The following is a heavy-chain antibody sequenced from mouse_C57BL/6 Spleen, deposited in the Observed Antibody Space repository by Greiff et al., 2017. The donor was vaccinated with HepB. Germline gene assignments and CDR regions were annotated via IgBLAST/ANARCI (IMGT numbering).Heavy chain of an antibody. V-gene: IGHV1-80*01. CDR3: ARSGYGSSPWFAY. D-gene: IGHD1-1*01. CDR1: GYAFSSYW. Sequence: QVQLQQSGAELVKPGASVKISCKASGYAFSSYWMNWVKQRPGKGLEWIGQIYPGDGDTNYNGKFKGKATLTADKSSSTAYMQLSSLTSEDSAVYFCARSGYGSSPWFAYWGQGTLVTVAA. CDR2: IYPGDGDT. J-gene: IGHJ3*01.